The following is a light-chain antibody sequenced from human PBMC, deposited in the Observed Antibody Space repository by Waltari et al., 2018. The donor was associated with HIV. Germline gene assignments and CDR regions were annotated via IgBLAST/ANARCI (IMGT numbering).Light chain of an antibody. Sequence: QSVLTQPPSAFGTPGHSVTISCSGISCNIASNSVYWYQHLPGAAPKLLIYRSNRRPTGVPDRFSVSKSGTAASLAISGLRSEDEADYYCAAWDDSLREVFGGGTKLTVL. V-gene: IGLV1-47*01. CDR1: SCNIASNS. J-gene: IGLJ3*02. CDR3: AAWDDSLREV. CDR2: RSN.